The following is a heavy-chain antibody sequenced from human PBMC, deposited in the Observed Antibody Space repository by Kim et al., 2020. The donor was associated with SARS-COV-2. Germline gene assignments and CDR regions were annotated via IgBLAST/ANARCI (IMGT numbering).Heavy chain of an antibody. V-gene: IGHV3-23*02. D-gene: IGHD2-21*02. Sequence: KGRFTISRDNSKNTLYLQMNSLRAEDTAVYYCAKDGPYCGGDCYSVPFDYWGQGTLVTVSS. J-gene: IGHJ4*02. CDR3: AKDGPYCGGDCYSVPFDY.